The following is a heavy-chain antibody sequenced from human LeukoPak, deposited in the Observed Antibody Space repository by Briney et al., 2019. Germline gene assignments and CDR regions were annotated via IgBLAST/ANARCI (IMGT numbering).Heavy chain of an antibody. CDR3: AREEAYSGYDADYYYGMDV. CDR1: GDSINDYY. CDR2: IYSSGST. Sequence: SETLSLTCTVSGDSINDYYWSWIRQPAGKGLEWIGRIYSSGSTHYNPSLKNRVTISLDTSNNQFSLKLSSVTAADTAVYYCAREEAYSGYDADYYYGMDVWGKGTTVTVSS. V-gene: IGHV4-4*07. J-gene: IGHJ6*04. D-gene: IGHD5-12*01.